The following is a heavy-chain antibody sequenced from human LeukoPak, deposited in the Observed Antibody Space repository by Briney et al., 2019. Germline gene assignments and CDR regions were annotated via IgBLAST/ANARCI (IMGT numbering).Heavy chain of an antibody. J-gene: IGHJ4*02. CDR3: AREFRTDYGDLCYFDY. CDR1: GGSISSGGYY. V-gene: IGHV4-31*03. D-gene: IGHD4-17*01. CDR2: IYYSGST. Sequence: TSSETLSLTCTVSGGSISSGGYYWSWIRQHPGKGLEWIGYIYYSGSTYYNPSLKSRVTISVDTSKNQFSLKLSSVTAADTAVYYCAREFRTDYGDLCYFDYRGQGTLVTVSS.